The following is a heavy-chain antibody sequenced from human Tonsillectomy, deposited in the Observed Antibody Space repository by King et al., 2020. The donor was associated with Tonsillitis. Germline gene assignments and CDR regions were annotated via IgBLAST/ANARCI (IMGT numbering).Heavy chain of an antibody. CDR3: ARDLMVRGVIIQEAFDY. CDR2: ISTYNGNT. CDR1: GYTFTSYG. J-gene: IGHJ4*02. Sequence: QVQLVESGAEVKKPGASVKVSCKASGYTFTSYGFSWVRQAPGQGLEWMGWISTYNGNTNYAQKLQGRVTMTTDTSTSSAYMELRSLRSDDTAVYYCARDLMVRGVIIQEAFDYWGQGTLVTVSS. D-gene: IGHD3-10*01. V-gene: IGHV1-18*01.